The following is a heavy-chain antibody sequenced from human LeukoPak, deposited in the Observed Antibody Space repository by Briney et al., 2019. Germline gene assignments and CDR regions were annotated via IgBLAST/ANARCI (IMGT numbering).Heavy chain of an antibody. CDR2: IYHSGST. J-gene: IGHJ5*02. V-gene: IGHV4-38-2*01. D-gene: IGHD4-11*01. Sequence: SETLSLTCGVSGYSISSGYYWGWIRQPPGKGLEWIGNIYHSGSTYYNASLKSRLTISVDTSKNQFSLKLSSVTAAGTAIYFCARVTTNYFDPWGQGTLVTVSS. CDR1: GYSISSGYY. CDR3: ARVTTNYFDP.